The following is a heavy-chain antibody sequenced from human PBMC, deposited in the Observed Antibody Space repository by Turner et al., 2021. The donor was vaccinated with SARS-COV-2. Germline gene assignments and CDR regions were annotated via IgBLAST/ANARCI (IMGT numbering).Heavy chain of an antibody. D-gene: IGHD3-22*01. CDR1: GYSFTSYW. CDR3: ASGDTYYYDSSGYFVAEFLQH. CDR2: IDPSDSHT. J-gene: IGHJ1*01. V-gene: IGHV5-10-1*03. Sequence: VQLFQSGAEVKKPGASLRISCKGSGYSFTSYWISWVRQMPGKGLEWMGRIDPSDSHTTYSPSFQGHVTISADKSIRTAYLQWNSLKASDTAMYYCASGDTYYYDSSGYFVAEFLQHWGQGTLVTVSS.